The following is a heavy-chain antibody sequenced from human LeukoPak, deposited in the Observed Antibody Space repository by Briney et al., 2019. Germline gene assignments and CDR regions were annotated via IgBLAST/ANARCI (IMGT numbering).Heavy chain of an antibody. CDR1: GFTFSNYW. V-gene: IGHV3-7*01. D-gene: IGHD3-22*01. CDR2: VKPDGSEK. Sequence: GGSLRLSCAASGFTFSNYWMTWVRQAPGKGLEWVAHVKPDGSEKSYVDSVKGRFTISRDNAQNSLYLQMNSLRAEDTAVYYCARDRGYYVFDYWGQGTLATVSS. J-gene: IGHJ4*02. CDR3: ARDRGYYVFDY.